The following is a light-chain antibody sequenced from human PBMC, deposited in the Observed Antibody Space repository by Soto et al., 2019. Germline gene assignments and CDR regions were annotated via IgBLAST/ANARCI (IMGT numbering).Light chain of an antibody. CDR1: SSDVGSYNL. V-gene: IGLV2-23*02. CDR3: SSYASGSTLYV. CDR2: GVT. J-gene: IGLJ1*01. Sequence: QSALTQPASVSGSPGQSITISCTGTSSDVGSYNLVSWYQQHPGKAPKLMIYGVTKRPSGVSNRFSGSKSGNTASLTISGLQAEDEADYYCSSYASGSTLYVFGTGTKLTVL.